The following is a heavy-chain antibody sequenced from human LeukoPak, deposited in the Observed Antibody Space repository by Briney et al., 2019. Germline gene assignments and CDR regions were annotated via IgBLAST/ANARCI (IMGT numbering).Heavy chain of an antibody. J-gene: IGHJ6*03. D-gene: IGHD4-17*01. CDR3: ARAKQSYGDFYYYYYYMDV. CDR1: GGSISSYY. Sequence: KPSETLSLTCTVSGGSISSYYWSWIRQPPGKGLEWIGYIYYSGSTNYNPSLKSRVTISVDTSKNQFSLKLSSVTAADTAVYYCARAKQSYGDFYYYYYYMDVWGKGTTVTVSS. CDR2: IYYSGST. V-gene: IGHV4-59*12.